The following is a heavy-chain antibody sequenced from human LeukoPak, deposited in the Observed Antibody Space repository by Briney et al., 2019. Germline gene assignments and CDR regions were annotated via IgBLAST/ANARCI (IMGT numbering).Heavy chain of an antibody. CDR3: ARHVGYYDFWSGPRDYYYGMDV. J-gene: IGHJ6*02. Sequence: SETLSLTCTVSGGSISSYYWSWIRQPPGKGLEWIGYIYYSGSTNYNPSLKSRVTISVDTSKNQFSLKLSSVTAADTAVYYCARHVGYYDFWSGPRDYYYGMDVWDQGTTVTVSS. CDR1: GGSISSYY. D-gene: IGHD3-3*01. CDR2: IYYSGST. V-gene: IGHV4-59*08.